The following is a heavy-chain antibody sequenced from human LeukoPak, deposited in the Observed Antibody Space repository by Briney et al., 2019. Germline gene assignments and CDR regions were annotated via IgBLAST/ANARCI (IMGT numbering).Heavy chain of an antibody. CDR3: ARDGQIRVYYYMDV. J-gene: IGHJ6*03. Sequence: APVKVSYKASGYSYTDPALHWGRQAPGQGLEWRGWINPNSGDTNYAQKVQGSVTMTRDTSTKTAYMELTTMTSDDTAVYSCARDGQIRVYYYMDVWGKGTTVTVSS. V-gene: IGHV1-2*02. CDR1: GYSYTDPA. CDR2: INPNSGDT.